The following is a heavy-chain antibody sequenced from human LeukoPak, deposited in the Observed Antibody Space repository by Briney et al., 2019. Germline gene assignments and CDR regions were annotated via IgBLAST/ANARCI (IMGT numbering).Heavy chain of an antibody. CDR2: ISKDESNK. CDR1: GFSFSTFG. J-gene: IGHJ4*02. CDR3: ARVRRVCSGGSCYRHFDY. D-gene: IGHD2-15*01. Sequence: PGGSLRLSCAASGFSFSTFGMHWVRQTPGKGLEWVSHISKDESNKYYADSVKGRFTISRDNAKNSLYLQMNSLRAEDTALYYCARVRRVCSGGSCYRHFDYWGQGTLVTVSS. V-gene: IGHV3-33*05.